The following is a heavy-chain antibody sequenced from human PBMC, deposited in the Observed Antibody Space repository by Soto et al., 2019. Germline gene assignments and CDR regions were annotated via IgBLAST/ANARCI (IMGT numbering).Heavy chain of an antibody. J-gene: IGHJ5*02. V-gene: IGHV1-18*01. CDR3: ARERRDGHSDL. CDR1: GYTFTSNG. Sequence: QVQLVQSGAEVKKPGASVKVSCKASGYTFTSNGISWVRQAPGQGLEWMGWISTYNGNRHYAQNFQGRVSMTTDTSTSTAYMELRSLRSDDTAVYYCARERRDGHSDLWGQGTLVTVSS. D-gene: IGHD4-4*01. CDR2: ISTYNGNR.